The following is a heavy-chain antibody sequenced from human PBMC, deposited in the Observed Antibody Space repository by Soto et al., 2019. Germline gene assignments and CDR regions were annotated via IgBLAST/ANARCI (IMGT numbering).Heavy chain of an antibody. CDR1: GFTFSSYA. CDR2: ISYDGSNK. V-gene: IGHV3-30-3*01. J-gene: IGHJ6*02. CDR3: ARSLNPRYSSSSDLYYYYYGMDV. D-gene: IGHD6-6*01. Sequence: PGGSLRLSCAASGFTFSSYAMHWVRQAPGKXLEWVAVISYDGSNKYYADSVKGRFTISRDNSKNTLYLQMNSLRAEDTAVYYCARSLNPRYSSSSDLYYYYYGMDVWGQGTTVTVSS.